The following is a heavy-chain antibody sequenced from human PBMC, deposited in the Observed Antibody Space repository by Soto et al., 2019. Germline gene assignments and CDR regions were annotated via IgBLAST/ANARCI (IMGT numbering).Heavy chain of an antibody. CDR3: AKDRALLRFLEWLLDDAFIS. CDR2: ISYDGSNK. Sequence: QVQLVESGGGVVQPGRSLRLSCAASGFTFSSYGMHWVRQAPGKGLEWVAVISYDGSNKYYADSVKGLFTISRDNSKNTLYLQMNSLRAEDTAVYYCAKDRALLRFLEWLLDDAFISGAKGQWSPSLQ. V-gene: IGHV3-30*18. D-gene: IGHD3-3*01. J-gene: IGHJ3*02. CDR1: GFTFSSYG.